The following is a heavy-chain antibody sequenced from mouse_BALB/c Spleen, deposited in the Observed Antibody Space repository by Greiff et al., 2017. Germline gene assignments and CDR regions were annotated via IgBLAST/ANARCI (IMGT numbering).Heavy chain of an antibody. Sequence: QVQLQQSGAELAKPGASVKMSCKASGYTFTSYWMHWVKQRPGQGLEWIGYINPSTGYTEYNQKFKDKATLTADKSSSTAYMQLSSLTSEDSAVYYCARGVFMDYWGQGTSVTVSS. CDR1: GYTFTSYW. CDR3: ARGVFMDY. V-gene: IGHV1-7*01. CDR2: INPSTGYT. J-gene: IGHJ4*01.